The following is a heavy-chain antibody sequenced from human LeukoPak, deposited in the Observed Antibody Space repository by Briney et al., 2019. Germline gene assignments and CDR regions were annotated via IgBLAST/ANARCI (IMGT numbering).Heavy chain of an antibody. CDR3: ARPGLRYFDWLSLRRNAFDI. J-gene: IGHJ3*02. Sequence: SETLSLTCAVYGGSFSGYYWSWIRQPPGKGLEWIGEINHSGSTNYNPSLKSRVTISVDTSKNQVSLKLSSVAAADTAVYYCARPGLRYFDWLSLRRNAFDIWGQGTMVTVSS. V-gene: IGHV4-34*01. CDR1: GGSFSGYY. CDR2: INHSGST. D-gene: IGHD3-9*01.